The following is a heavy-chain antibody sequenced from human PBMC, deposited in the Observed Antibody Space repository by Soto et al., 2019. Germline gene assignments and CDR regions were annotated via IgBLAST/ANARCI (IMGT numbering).Heavy chain of an antibody. V-gene: IGHV4-59*01. CDR1: GFTFSSYA. D-gene: IGHD2-15*01. J-gene: IGHJ4*02. CDR3: ARVSLGYCSGGSCYDY. Sequence: PGGSLRLSCAASGFTFSSYAMSWIRQPPGKGLEWIGYIYYSGSTNYNPSLKSRVTISVDTSKNQFSLKLSSVTAADTAVYYCARVSLGYCSGGSCYDYWGQGTLVTVSS. CDR2: IYYSGST.